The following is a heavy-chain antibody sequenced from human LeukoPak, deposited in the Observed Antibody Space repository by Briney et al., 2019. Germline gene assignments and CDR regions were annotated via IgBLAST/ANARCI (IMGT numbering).Heavy chain of an antibody. J-gene: IGHJ4*02. D-gene: IGHD5/OR15-5a*01. CDR3: ARERDGNMVSPFDH. CDR1: GGSISSYY. Sequence: SETLSLTCTVSGGSISSYYWSWIRQPPGKGLEWVGYIYDSGSTNYNPSLKTRVTISVDTSKNQFSLMLTSVTAADTAVYFCARERDGNMVSPFDHWGQGTLVTVSS. V-gene: IGHV4-59*01. CDR2: IYDSGST.